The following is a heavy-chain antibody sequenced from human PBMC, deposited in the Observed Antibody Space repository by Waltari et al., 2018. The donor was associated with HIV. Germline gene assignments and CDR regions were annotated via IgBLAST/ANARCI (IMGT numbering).Heavy chain of an antibody. CDR1: GYSFTSYW. D-gene: IGHD3-22*01. J-gene: IGHJ4*02. Sequence: EVQLVQSGAEVKKPGESLRISCKGSGYSFTSYWISWVRQMPGKGLEWMGRISPSASYTNSSPSFPGRFTISADKSISTAYLQWSSLKASDTAMYYWSRHRGYDSSGYYRGWGQGTLVTVSS. V-gene: IGHV5-10-1*01. CDR3: SRHRGYDSSGYYRG. CDR2: ISPSASYT.